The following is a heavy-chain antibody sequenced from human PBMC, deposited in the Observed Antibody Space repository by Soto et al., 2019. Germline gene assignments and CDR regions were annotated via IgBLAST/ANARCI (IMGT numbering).Heavy chain of an antibody. V-gene: IGHV4-31*01. Sequence: QVQLQESGPGLVKPSETLSLTCTVSGGSISSGGHNWSWIRQHPGKGLEWIGYIYYSGSTYYNPSLKSLLTISVDTSKNQFSLKLSSVTAADTAVYYCARVSKDYYYGVDAWGQGTTVTVSS. CDR3: ARVSKDYYYGVDA. CDR2: IYYSGST. CDR1: GGSISSGGHN. J-gene: IGHJ6*02.